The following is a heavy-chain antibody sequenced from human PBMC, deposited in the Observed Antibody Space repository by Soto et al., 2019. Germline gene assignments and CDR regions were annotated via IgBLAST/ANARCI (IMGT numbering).Heavy chain of an antibody. CDR1: GFTFDDYD. J-gene: IGHJ4*02. CDR2: ISWNSGSI. CDR3: ANEYCSGGSCLFDY. Sequence: EVQLVESGGGSVQPGRSLRLSCAASGFTFDDYDMHWVRQAPGKGLEWVSGISWNSGSIGYADSVKGRFTISRDNAKNSLYLQMNSLRAEDTALYYSANEYCSGGSCLFDYWGQGTLVTVSS. V-gene: IGHV3-9*01. D-gene: IGHD2-15*01.